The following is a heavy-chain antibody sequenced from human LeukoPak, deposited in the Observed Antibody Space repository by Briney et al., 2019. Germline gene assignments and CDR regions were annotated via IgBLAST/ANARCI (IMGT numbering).Heavy chain of an antibody. CDR3: ARDGQQLVRGGDAFDI. CDR2: ISSSSSYI. Sequence: GGSLRLSCAASGFTFSSYSMNWVRQAPGKGLEWVSSISSSSSYIYYADSVKGRFTISRDNAKNSLYLQMNSLRAEDTAVYYCARDGQQLVRGGDAFDIWGQGTMVTVSS. V-gene: IGHV3-21*01. J-gene: IGHJ3*02. D-gene: IGHD6-13*01. CDR1: GFTFSSYS.